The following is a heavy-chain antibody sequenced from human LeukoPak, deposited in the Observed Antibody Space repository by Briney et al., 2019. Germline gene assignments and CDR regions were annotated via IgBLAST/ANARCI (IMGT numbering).Heavy chain of an antibody. CDR3: ARGALSGISGWFDP. J-gene: IGHJ5*02. D-gene: IGHD3-10*01. CDR1: GFTFSDYY. CDR2: ISGSRTTT. V-gene: IGHV3-11*04. Sequence: GGSLRLSCAASGFTFSDYYISWIRQAPGKGLEWVSYISGSRTTTHYADSVKGRFTIPRDNAKNSLYLQTNSLRVEDTAVYYCARGALSGISGWFDPWGQGTLVTVSS.